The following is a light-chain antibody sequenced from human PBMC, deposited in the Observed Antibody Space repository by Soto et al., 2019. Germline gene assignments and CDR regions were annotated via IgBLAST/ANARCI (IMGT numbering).Light chain of an antibody. J-gene: IGLJ1*01. Sequence: QSALTQPASVSGSPGQSITISCTGPSGDVGAYNYVSWYQQHPGKAPRLMIYDVSNRPSGASNRFSGSKSGNTASLTISGLQAEDEADYYCSSFTNTCSYVFGTGTKLTVL. CDR1: SGDVGAYNY. CDR2: DVS. CDR3: SSFTNTCSYV. V-gene: IGLV2-14*01.